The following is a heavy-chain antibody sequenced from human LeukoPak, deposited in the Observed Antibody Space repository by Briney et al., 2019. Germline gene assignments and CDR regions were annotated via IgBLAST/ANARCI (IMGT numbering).Heavy chain of an antibody. J-gene: IGHJ4*02. D-gene: IGHD5-24*01. CDR2: ISGSGGST. CDR3: AKWGDGYNSAFDY. CDR1: GFTVSSNY. Sequence: GGSLRLSCAASGFTVSSNYMNWVRQAPGKGLEWVSAISGSGGSTYYADSVKGRFTISRDNSKNTLYLQMNSLRAEDTAVYYCAKWGDGYNSAFDYWGQGTLVTVSS. V-gene: IGHV3-23*01.